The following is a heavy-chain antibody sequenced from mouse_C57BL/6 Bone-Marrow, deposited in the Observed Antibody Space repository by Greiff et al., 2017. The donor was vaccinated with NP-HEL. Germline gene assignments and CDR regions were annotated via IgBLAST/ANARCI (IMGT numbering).Heavy chain of an antibody. J-gene: IGHJ2*01. CDR1: GYTFTDYY. V-gene: IGHV1-19*01. CDR3: ARKEGNYDYYFDY. Sequence: EVQLQQSGPVLVKPGASVKMSCKASGYTFTDYYMNWVKQSHGKSLEWIGVINPYNGGTSYNQKFKGKATLTVDKSSSTAYMELNSLTSEDSAVYYCARKEGNYDYYFDYWGQGTTLTVSS. CDR2: INPYNGGT. D-gene: IGHD2-1*01.